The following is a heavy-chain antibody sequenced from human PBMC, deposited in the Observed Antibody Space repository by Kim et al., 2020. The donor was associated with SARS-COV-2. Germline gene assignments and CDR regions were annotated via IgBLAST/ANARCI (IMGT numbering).Heavy chain of an antibody. D-gene: IGHD6-13*01. CDR2: INHSGST. CDR1: GGSFSGYY. V-gene: IGHV4-34*01. J-gene: IGHJ4*02. Sequence: SETLSLTCAVYGGSFSGYYWSWIRQPPGKGLEWIGEINHSGSTNYNPSLKSRVTISVDTSKNQFSLKLSSVTAADTAVYYCASFGAAAAAGGFDYWGQGTLVTVSS. CDR3: ASFGAAAAAGGFDY.